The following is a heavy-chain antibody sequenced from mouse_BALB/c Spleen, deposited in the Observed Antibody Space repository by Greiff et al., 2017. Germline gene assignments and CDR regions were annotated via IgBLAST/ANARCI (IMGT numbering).Heavy chain of an antibody. CDR1: GFSLTSYG. Sequence: VKLVESGPGLVAPSQSLSITCTVSGFSLTSYGVHWVRQPPGKGLEWLGVIWAGGSTNYNSALMSRLSISKDNSKSQVFLKMNSLQTDDTAMYYCARSTMITTWAMDYWGQGTSVTVSS. CDR2: IWAGGST. V-gene: IGHV2-9*02. D-gene: IGHD2-4*01. J-gene: IGHJ4*01. CDR3: ARSTMITTWAMDY.